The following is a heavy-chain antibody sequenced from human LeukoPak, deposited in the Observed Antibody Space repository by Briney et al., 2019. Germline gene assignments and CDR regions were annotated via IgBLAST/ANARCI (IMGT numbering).Heavy chain of an antibody. CDR2: ISSSSSTI. CDR1: GFTFSSYS. D-gene: IGHD5-18*01. J-gene: IGHJ4*02. Sequence: GGSLRLSCAASGFTFSSYSMNWVRQAPGKGLEWLSYISSSSSTIYYADSVKGRFTISRDNSKNTLYLQMNSLRAEDTAVYPCAKDHVGGYSYDYWGQGTLVTVSS. CDR3: AKDHVGGYSYDY. V-gene: IGHV3-48*01.